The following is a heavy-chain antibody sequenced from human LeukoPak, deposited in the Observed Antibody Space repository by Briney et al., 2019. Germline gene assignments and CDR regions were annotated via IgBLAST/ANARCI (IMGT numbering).Heavy chain of an antibody. J-gene: IGHJ4*02. CDR1: GYTFTSYD. D-gene: IGHD1-26*01. CDR2: IIPIFGTA. CDR3: AGTRGSHFDY. Sequence: ASVKVSCKASGYTFTSYDISWVRQAPGQGLEWMGGIIPIFGTANYAQKFQGRVTITTDESTSTAYMELSSLRSEDTAVYYCAGTRGSHFDYWGQGTLVTVSS. V-gene: IGHV1-69*05.